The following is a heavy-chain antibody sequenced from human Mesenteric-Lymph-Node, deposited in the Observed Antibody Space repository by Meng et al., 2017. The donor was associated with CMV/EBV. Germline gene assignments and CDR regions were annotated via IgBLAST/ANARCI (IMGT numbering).Heavy chain of an antibody. D-gene: IGHD1-26*01. CDR3: AKDRGGSGSYECDH. Sequence: GESLKISCAASGFTFSSYALSWVRQAPGKGLAWVSGITSGDNTYYADSVQGRFTISRDNSKNTLYLQMNSLRVEDTAVYYCAKDRGGSGSYECDHWGQGSLVTVSS. CDR2: ITSGDNT. CDR1: GFTFSSYA. V-gene: IGHV3-23*01. J-gene: IGHJ4*02.